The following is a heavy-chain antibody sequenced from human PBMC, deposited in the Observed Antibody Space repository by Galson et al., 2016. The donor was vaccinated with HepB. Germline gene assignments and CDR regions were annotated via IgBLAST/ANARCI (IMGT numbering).Heavy chain of an antibody. CDR1: GFSLSTTGVG. Sequence: PALVTPTQTLTLTCIFSGFSLSTTGVGVGWMRQPPGKTLEWLANIYWDGDERYSPSLKSRLTITKDTSKNRVVLTMTNMNPVDTATYYCVHIVHSGSYYYFAYWGQGTLVTVAS. CDR2: IYWDGDE. CDR3: VHIVHSGSYYYFAY. J-gene: IGHJ4*02. D-gene: IGHD1-26*01. V-gene: IGHV2-5*02.